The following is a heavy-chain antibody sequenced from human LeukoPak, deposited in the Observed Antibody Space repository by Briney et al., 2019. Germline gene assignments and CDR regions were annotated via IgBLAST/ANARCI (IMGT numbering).Heavy chain of an antibody. V-gene: IGHV3-30*19. CDR3: ARDGLWFGESPVGYFDL. Sequence: PGGSLRLSCAASGFTFSSYGMHWVRQAPGTGLEWVAVISHDGDHKYHADSVKGRFTISRDNSKNTLYLQMNSLRVEDTAVYYCARDGLWFGESPVGYFDLWGRGTLVTVSS. CDR1: GFTFSSYG. CDR2: ISHDGDHK. D-gene: IGHD3-10*01. J-gene: IGHJ2*01.